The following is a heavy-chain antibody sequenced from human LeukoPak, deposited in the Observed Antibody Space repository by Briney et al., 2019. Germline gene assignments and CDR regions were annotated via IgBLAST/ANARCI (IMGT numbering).Heavy chain of an antibody. Sequence: ASVKVSCKASGYTFTGYYIHWVRQAPGQELECMGWINPNSSGTNYAQKFQGRVTMTRDTSISTAYMELSRLRSDGTAVYYCARGGSGSYFSWLDPWGQGTLVTVSS. CDR2: INPNSSGT. V-gene: IGHV1-2*02. CDR3: ARGGSGSYFSWLDP. CDR1: GYTFTGYY. J-gene: IGHJ5*02. D-gene: IGHD3-10*01.